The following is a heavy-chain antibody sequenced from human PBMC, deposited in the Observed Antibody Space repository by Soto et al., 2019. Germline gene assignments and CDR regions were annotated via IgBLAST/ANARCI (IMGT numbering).Heavy chain of an antibody. CDR3: ARARYCTNGVCPFDY. CDR2: IIPIFGTA. V-gene: IGHV1-69*13. J-gene: IGHJ4*02. Sequence: ASVKGSCKASGGTFSSYAISWVRQAPGQGLEWMGGIIPIFGTANYAQKFQGRVTITADESTSTAYMELSSLRSEDTAVYYCARARYCTNGVCPFDYWGQGTLVTVSS. D-gene: IGHD2-8*01. CDR1: GGTFSSYA.